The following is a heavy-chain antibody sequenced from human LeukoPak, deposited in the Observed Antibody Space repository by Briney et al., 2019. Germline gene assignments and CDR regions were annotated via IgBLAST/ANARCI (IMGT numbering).Heavy chain of an antibody. D-gene: IGHD3-9*01. CDR1: GGSLSSYY. CDR3: ARGDDILTGLFDY. Sequence: PPETLSLTCTVSGGSLSSYYWGWIRQPPGKGLEWIGSIYYSGSTYYNPSLRSRVTISVDTSKNQFSLKLSSVTAADTAVYYCARGDDILTGLFDYWGQGTLVTVSS. CDR2: IYYSGST. J-gene: IGHJ4*02. V-gene: IGHV4-39*01.